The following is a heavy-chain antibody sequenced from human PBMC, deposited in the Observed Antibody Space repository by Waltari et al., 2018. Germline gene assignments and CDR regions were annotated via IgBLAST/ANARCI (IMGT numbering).Heavy chain of an antibody. CDR2: INSDGSST. Sequence: EVQLVESGGGLVKPGGSVSSPGQASGITFSSTWITWPRQAPGKGLVWVSRINSDGSSTSYADSVKGRFTISRDNAKNTLYLQMNSLRAEDTAVYYCATCYYYDSSGNYYVSDYWGQGTLVTVSS. D-gene: IGHD3-22*01. J-gene: IGHJ4*02. CDR3: ATCYYYDSSGNYYVSDY. V-gene: IGHV3-74*01. CDR1: GITFSSTW.